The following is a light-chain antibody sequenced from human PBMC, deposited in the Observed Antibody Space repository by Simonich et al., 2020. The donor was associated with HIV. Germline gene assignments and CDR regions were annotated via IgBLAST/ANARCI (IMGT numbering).Light chain of an antibody. V-gene: IGKV3-15*01. CDR2: GAS. CDR1: QSVSSN. Sequence: EIVMTQSSATLYVSPGKRATLSCRASQSVSSNLAWYLRKPGHAPRILSYGASTMSTGIPARFSGSGSGTEFTLTITSMQAEDFAVYYCQQYNNWPLFFGQGTKVEIK. CDR3: QQYNNWPLF. J-gene: IGKJ2*01.